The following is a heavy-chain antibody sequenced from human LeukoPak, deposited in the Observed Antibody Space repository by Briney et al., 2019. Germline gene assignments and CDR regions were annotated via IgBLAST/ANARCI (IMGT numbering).Heavy chain of an antibody. CDR1: GYTFTGYY. J-gene: IGHJ4*02. CDR3: ARIYSGSYSTDDY. Sequence: GASVKVSCKASGYTFTGYYMHWVRQAPGQGLELMGWINPNSGGTNYAQKFQGRVTMTRDTSISTAHMELSRLRSDDTAVYYCARIYSGSYSTDDYWGQGTLVTVSS. D-gene: IGHD1-26*01. V-gene: IGHV1-2*02. CDR2: INPNSGGT.